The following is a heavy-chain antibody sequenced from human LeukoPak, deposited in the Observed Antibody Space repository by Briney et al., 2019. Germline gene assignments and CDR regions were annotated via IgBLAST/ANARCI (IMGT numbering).Heavy chain of an antibody. CDR1: GGSISSYY. Sequence: SETLSLTCTVSGGSISSYYWSWIRQPPGKGLEWIGYIYYSGSTNYNPSLKSRVTISVDTSKNQFSLKLSSVTAADTAVYYCARYSSSWLNYYYGMDVWGQRTTVTVSS. CDR3: ARYSSSWLNYYYGMDV. V-gene: IGHV4-59*01. CDR2: IYYSGST. J-gene: IGHJ6*02. D-gene: IGHD6-13*01.